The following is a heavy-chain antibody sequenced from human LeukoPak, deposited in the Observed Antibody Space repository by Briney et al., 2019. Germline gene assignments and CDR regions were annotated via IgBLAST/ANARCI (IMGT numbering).Heavy chain of an antibody. CDR1: GRTFGHAW. Sequence: PGGSRTLSCPASGRTFGHAWRAWLRQPPGKGLEWVGLIINKTSGGTTHYIAPVKAIFTIPRDDPKRTMYPQVKHLNPEDASQYCCTIYRYYHGSTGYSCFDFWGRGTLVTVSS. CDR2: IINKTSGGTT. V-gene: IGHV3-15*01. D-gene: IGHD3-22*01. J-gene: IGHJ4*02. CDR3: TIYRYYHGSTGYSCFDF.